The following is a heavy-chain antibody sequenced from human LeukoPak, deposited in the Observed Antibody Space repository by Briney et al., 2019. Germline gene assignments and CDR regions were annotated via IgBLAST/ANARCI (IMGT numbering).Heavy chain of an antibody. Sequence: SQTLSLTCTVSGGSISSGGYYWSWIRQHPGKGLEWIGYIYYSGSTYYNPSLKSRVTISVDTSKNQFSLKLSSVTAADTAVYYCARAYCSSTSCYFPHWFDPWGQGTLATVSS. V-gene: IGHV4-31*03. J-gene: IGHJ5*02. CDR3: ARAYCSSTSCYFPHWFDP. D-gene: IGHD2-2*01. CDR2: IYYSGST. CDR1: GGSISSGGYY.